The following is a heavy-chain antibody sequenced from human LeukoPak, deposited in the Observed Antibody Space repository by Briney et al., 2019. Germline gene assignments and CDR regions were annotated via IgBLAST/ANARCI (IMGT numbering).Heavy chain of an antibody. Sequence: GRSLRLSCAASGFTFSSYGMHWVRQAPGKGLEWVAVISYDGTNKYYADSVKGRFTIPRDNSKNTLYLQMNSLRAEDTAVYYCAKVRDSSSWSYYYYYYGMDVWGKGTTVTVSS. V-gene: IGHV3-30*18. J-gene: IGHJ6*04. CDR3: AKVRDSSSWSYYYYYYGMDV. CDR1: GFTFSSYG. D-gene: IGHD6-13*01. CDR2: ISYDGTNK.